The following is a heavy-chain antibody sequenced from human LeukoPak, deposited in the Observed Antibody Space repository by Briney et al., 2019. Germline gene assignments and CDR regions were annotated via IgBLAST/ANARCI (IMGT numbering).Heavy chain of an antibody. CDR3: AKGGFWSGYYTRYFNY. CDR2: INHSGRT. Sequence: SQTLSLTCAVYGGSFSGYYWGWLGHPPGKGLEGIGEINHSGRTNYNPSLKSRVTISVDTSKNQFSLRLTLLTAADTAVYDCAKGGFWSGYYTRYFNYGGQGILVTFS. D-gene: IGHD3-3*01. V-gene: IGHV4-34*01. CDR1: GGSFSGYY. J-gene: IGHJ4*02.